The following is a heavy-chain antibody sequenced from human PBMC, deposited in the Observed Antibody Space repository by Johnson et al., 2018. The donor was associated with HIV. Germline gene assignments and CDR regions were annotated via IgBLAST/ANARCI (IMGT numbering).Heavy chain of an antibody. D-gene: IGHD3-3*01. Sequence: VQLVESGGGVVQPGGSLRLSCAASGFTFSTYWMRWVRQAPGKGLEWVANIKQDGSEKYYVDSVKGRFPISRDNAKNSLYLQMNSLRAEDTAVYYCARDRGSTTIFGVVITRSDAFDIWGQGTMVTVSS. CDR3: ARDRGSTTIFGVVITRSDAFDI. CDR1: GFTFSTYW. J-gene: IGHJ3*02. V-gene: IGHV3-7*01. CDR2: IKQDGSEK.